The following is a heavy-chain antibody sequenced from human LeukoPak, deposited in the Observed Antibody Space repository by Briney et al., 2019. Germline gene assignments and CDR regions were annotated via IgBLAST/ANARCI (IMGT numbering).Heavy chain of an antibody. CDR1: GFTFTTYA. Sequence: GGSLRLSCAASGFTFTTYAMGWVRQAPGEGLEWVSSIKGGGGDPFYADSVRGRFTISRDKSKNRLYLQLNSLRVEDTAVYFCAQGGHDFNPFYCWGQGTLVTVSS. CDR3: AQGGHDFNPFYC. J-gene: IGHJ4*02. D-gene: IGHD2-21*02. CDR2: IKGGGGDP. V-gene: IGHV3-23*01.